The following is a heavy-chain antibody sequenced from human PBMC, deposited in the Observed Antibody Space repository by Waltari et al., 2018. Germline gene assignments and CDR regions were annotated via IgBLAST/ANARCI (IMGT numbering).Heavy chain of an antibody. V-gene: IGHV3-23*01. D-gene: IGHD3-9*01. J-gene: IGHJ4*02. CDR3: AKDRGYFDWLILDY. CDR1: GFTLSSDA. Sequence: EVQLLESGGGLVQPGGSLRLSCAASGFTLSSDARDWGRQAPGKGLGGVSSIRAGGGTTYYADSVKGRFTISRDNSKNTLYLQMNSLRADDTAVYYCAKDRGYFDWLILDYWGQGTLVTVSS. CDR2: IRAGGGTT.